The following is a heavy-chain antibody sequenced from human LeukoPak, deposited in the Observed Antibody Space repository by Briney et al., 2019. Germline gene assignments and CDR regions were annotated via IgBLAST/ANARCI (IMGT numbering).Heavy chain of an antibody. Sequence: ASVKVSCKASGYTFTSYGISWVRQAPGQGLEWMGWISAYNGNTNYAQKLQGRVTMTTDTSTSTAYMELRSLRSDNTAVYYCASGIVGATRFDYWGQGTLVTVSS. J-gene: IGHJ4*02. CDR1: GYTFTSYG. CDR3: ASGIVGATRFDY. CDR2: ISAYNGNT. D-gene: IGHD1-26*01. V-gene: IGHV1-18*01.